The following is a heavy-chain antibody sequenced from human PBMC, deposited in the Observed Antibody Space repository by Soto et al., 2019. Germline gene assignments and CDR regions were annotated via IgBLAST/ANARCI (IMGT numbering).Heavy chain of an antibody. V-gene: IGHV4-39*01. CDR1: GGSISGSSYY. D-gene: IGHD6-6*01. Sequence: SETLSLTGIVSGGSISGSSYYWGWIRQPPGKGLEWIGSIYYSGSTYYNPSLKSRVTISVDTSKNQFSLKLSSVTAADTAGFYCARHRARNWFDPWGQGTLVTVSS. CDR2: IYYSGST. J-gene: IGHJ5*02. CDR3: ARHRARNWFDP.